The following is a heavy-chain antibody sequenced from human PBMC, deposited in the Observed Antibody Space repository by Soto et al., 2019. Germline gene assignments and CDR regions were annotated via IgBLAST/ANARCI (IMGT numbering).Heavy chain of an antibody. CDR3: ARGGDSSGYYLSGNWFDP. V-gene: IGHV1-8*01. CDR2: MNPNSGNT. J-gene: IGHJ5*02. Sequence: SSVKVSCKASGYTFTRYDSNWVRQATGQGLEWMGWMNPNSGNTGYAQKFQGRVTMTRNTSISTAYMELSSLRSEDTAVYYCARGGDSSGYYLSGNWFDPWGHETLVTVSS. CDR1: GYTFTRYD. D-gene: IGHD3-22*01.